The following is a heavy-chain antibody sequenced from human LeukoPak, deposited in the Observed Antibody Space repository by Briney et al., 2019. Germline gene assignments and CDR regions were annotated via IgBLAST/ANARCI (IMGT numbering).Heavy chain of an antibody. CDR2: IYYSGST. Sequence: PSETLSLTCTVSGGSISSYYWSWIRQPPGKGLEWIGYIYYSGSTNYNPSLKRRVTISGDASKNQFSLKLSSVTAADTAVYYCARSMVRGVSDYWGQGTLVTVSS. CDR3: ARSMVRGVSDY. V-gene: IGHV4-59*01. J-gene: IGHJ4*02. CDR1: GGSISSYY. D-gene: IGHD3-10*01.